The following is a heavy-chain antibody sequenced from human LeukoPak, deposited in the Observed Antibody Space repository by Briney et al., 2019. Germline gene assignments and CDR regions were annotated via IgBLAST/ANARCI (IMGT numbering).Heavy chain of an antibody. CDR3: AREKEQQLVYYYMDV. CDR2: ISWNSGSI. V-gene: IGHV3-9*01. D-gene: IGHD6-13*01. CDR1: GFTFDDYA. Sequence: GGSLRLSCAASGFTFDDYAMHWVRQAPGKGLEWVSGISWNSGSIGYADSVKGRFTISRDNAKNTLYLQMTSLRAEDTAVYYCAREKEQQLVYYYMDVWGKGTTVTVSS. J-gene: IGHJ6*03.